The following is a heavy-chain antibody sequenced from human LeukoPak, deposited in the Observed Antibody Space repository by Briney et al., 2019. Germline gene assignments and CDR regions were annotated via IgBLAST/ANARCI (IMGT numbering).Heavy chain of an antibody. Sequence: GGSLRLSCAASGFTFSSYWMSWVRQAPGKGLEWVANIKQDGSDKYYVDSVKGRFIISRDNAKNSLYLQMNSLRAEDTAVYYCARDGFHCSSTSCYGKGFDYWGQGTLVTVSS. CDR1: GFTFSSYW. CDR3: ARDGFHCSSTSCYGKGFDY. D-gene: IGHD2-2*01. J-gene: IGHJ4*02. V-gene: IGHV3-7*01. CDR2: IKQDGSDK.